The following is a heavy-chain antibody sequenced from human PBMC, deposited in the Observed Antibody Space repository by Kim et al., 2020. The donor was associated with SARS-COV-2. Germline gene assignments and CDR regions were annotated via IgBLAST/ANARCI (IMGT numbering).Heavy chain of an antibody. D-gene: IGHD6-19*01. CDR1: GFTFSSYS. Sequence: GGSLRLSCAASGFTFSSYSMNWVRQAPGKGLEWVSYISSSSSTIYYAYSVKGRFTISSDKAQNSLYLQMNSQRDEDTAAYYCARGGYSSGWYGGDYYYGMDVWGQGATVTVSS. J-gene: IGHJ6*02. V-gene: IGHV3-48*02. CDR2: ISSSSSTI. CDR3: ARGGYSSGWYGGDYYYGMDV.